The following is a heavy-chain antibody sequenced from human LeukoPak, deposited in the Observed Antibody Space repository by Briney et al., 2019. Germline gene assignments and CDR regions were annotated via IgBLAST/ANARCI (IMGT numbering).Heavy chain of an antibody. V-gene: IGHV6-1*01. CDR1: GDSVCSKNGA. CDR3: ARDFGCSGWHTFDY. D-gene: IGHD6-19*01. CDR2: AYYRSKWYN. Sequence: SQTLSLTCVVSGDSVCSKNGAWNWIRQSPSRGLEWLGRAYYRSKWYNDYAESMEGRMTISQDTSKNQYSRHLNSVTPDDTAVYYGARDFGCSGWHTFDYWGQGTLVTVSS. J-gene: IGHJ4*02.